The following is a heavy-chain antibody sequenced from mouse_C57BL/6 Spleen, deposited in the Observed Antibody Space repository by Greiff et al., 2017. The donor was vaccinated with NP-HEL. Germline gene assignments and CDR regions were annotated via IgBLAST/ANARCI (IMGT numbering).Heavy chain of an antibody. V-gene: IGHV1-82*01. D-gene: IGHD2-4*01. CDR2: IYPGDGDT. CDR1: GYAFSSSW. CDR3: ARSEGYDYLAWFAY. Sequence: QVQLKESGPELVKPGASVKISCKASGYAFSSSWMNWVKQRPGKGLEWIGRIYPGDGDTNYNGKFKGKATLTADKSSSTAYMQLSSLTSEDSAVYFCARSEGYDYLAWFAYWGQGTLVTVSA. J-gene: IGHJ3*01.